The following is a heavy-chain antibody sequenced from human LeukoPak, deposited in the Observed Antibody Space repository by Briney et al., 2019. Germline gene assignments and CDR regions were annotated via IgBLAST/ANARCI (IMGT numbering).Heavy chain of an antibody. V-gene: IGHV3-21*01. CDR2: VSSTSTYI. J-gene: IGHJ5*02. CDR3: ARNPGVQGVPPSGLDP. D-gene: IGHD2-8*01. CDR1: GCAFNTYS. Sequence: GGSLRLSCAASGCAFNTYSMNWVRQAPGKGLEWVSFVSSTSTYIYYADSVKGRFTISSDNAKNSLFLQMNSLRAEDTGVYYFARNPGVQGVPPSGLDPLGQVTLVTVSS.